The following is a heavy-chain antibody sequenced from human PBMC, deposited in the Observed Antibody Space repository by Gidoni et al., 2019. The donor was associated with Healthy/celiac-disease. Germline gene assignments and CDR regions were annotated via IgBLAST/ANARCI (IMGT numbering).Heavy chain of an antibody. CDR3: ARGKKRWLQFEGTFDY. Sequence: EVQLVESGGGWVQLGGSLRFSGAASGLTSSSDSMNWVRQAPGKGLEWVSCISSSSSTIYYADSVKGRFTISRDNAKNSLYLQMNSLRAEDTAVYYCARGKKRWLQFEGTFDYWGQGTLVTVSS. J-gene: IGHJ4*02. CDR1: GLTSSSDS. V-gene: IGHV3-48*04. CDR2: ISSSSSTI. D-gene: IGHD5-12*01.